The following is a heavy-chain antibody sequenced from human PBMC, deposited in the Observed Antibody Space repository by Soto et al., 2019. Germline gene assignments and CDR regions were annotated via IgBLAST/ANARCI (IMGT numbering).Heavy chain of an antibody. CDR3: ARDSGWPILNFDN. CDR2: SSYDGRET. Sequence: VGSLRLSCSASDFYFSSYGIHWVRQAPGRGLEWVAASSYDGRETFYADSAKGRFTVSKEMSKNTAFLQMNALRHEDTAVYFCARDSGWPILNFDNWGQGTPVTVSS. D-gene: IGHD3-10*01. CDR1: DFYFSSYG. V-gene: IGHV3-30*03. J-gene: IGHJ4*02.